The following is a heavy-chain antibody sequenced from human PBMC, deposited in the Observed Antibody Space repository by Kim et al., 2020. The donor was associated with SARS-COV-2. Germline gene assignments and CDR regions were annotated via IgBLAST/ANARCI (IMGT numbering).Heavy chain of an antibody. J-gene: IGHJ5*02. V-gene: IGHV4-39*07. D-gene: IGHD2-15*01. Sequence: SETLSLTCTVSGGSISSSSYYWGWIRQPPGKGLEWIGSIYYSGSTYYNPSLKSRVTISVDTSKNQFSLKLSSVTAADTAVYYCARQGNIVVVVASTFDPWGQGTLVTVSS. CDR1: GGSISSSSYY. CDR3: ARQGNIVVVVASTFDP. CDR2: IYYSGST.